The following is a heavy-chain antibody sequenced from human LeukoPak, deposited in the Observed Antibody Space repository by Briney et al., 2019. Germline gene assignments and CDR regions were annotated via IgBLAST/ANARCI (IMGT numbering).Heavy chain of an antibody. J-gene: IGHJ4*02. D-gene: IGHD2-21*01. CDR1: GFTFSTFV. CDR2: ISSDGNNQ. V-gene: IGHV3-30*18. Sequence: PGGSLRLSCAASGFTFSTFVMHWGRQAPGKGLEWVASISSDGNNQYYVDSVKGRFTISRDNSKNTLYLQMSSLRPEDTAIYYCAKRSASEYYFDYWSQGALVTVSS. CDR3: AKRSASEYYFDY.